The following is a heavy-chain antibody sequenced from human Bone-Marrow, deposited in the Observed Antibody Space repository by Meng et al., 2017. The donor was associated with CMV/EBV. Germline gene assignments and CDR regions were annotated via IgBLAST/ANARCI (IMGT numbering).Heavy chain of an antibody. CDR1: GFTFSSYS. J-gene: IGHJ5*02. V-gene: IGHV3-30*03. CDR3: ARESYDFWSGYSDSGTNWFDP. Sequence: GESLKISCAASGFTFSSYSMHWVRQAPGKGLEWVAVISYDGSNKYYADFVKGRFTISRDNSKNTLYLQMGSLRAEDMAVYYCARESYDFWSGYSDSGTNWFDPWGQGTLVTVSS. D-gene: IGHD3-3*01. CDR2: ISYDGSNK.